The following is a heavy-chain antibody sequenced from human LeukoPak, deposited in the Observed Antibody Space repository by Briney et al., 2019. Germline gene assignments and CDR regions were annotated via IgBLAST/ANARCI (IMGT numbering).Heavy chain of an antibody. CDR2: ISYSGST. Sequence: SETLSLTCTVSGGSVSSGSYYWTWIRQPPGKGLEWIGYISYSGSTNFNPSLKSRATISVDTSKNQFSLNLSSVTAADTAVYYCARRGTGGRSFDIWGQGTMVTVSS. V-gene: IGHV4-61*01. CDR3: ARRGTGGRSFDI. J-gene: IGHJ3*02. D-gene: IGHD2-8*02. CDR1: GGSVSSGSYY.